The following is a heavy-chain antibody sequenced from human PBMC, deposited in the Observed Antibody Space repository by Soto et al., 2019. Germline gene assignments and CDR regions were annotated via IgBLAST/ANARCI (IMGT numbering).Heavy chain of an antibody. V-gene: IGHV1-3*01. CDR3: AFDYGDFYFDY. CDR1: GYTFTSYA. CDR2: INAGNDNT. J-gene: IGHJ4*02. D-gene: IGHD4-17*01. Sequence: QVQLVQSGAEVKKPGASVKVSCKASGYTFTSYAMHWVRQAPGQRLEWMGWINAGNDNTKYSQKFQGRVTITRDTSASTAYMELSSLRSEDTAVYYCAFDYGDFYFDYWGQGTLVTVSS.